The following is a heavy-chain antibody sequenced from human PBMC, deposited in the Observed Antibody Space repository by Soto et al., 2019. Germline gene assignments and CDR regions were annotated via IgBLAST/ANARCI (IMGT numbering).Heavy chain of an antibody. CDR1: GDTFSSYA. J-gene: IGHJ4*02. CDR2: IIPMFGTA. D-gene: IGHD3-22*01. CDR3: ARVGPAHYYDSSGYYSPLDY. Sequence: QVQLVQSGAEVKKPGSSVKVSCKASGDTFSSYAINWVRQAPGQGLEWMGGIIPMFGTANYAQKFKGRVTMNAGESTSTVYMELSSLRSEDTAVYYCARVGPAHYYDSSGYYSPLDYWGQGTLVTVSS. V-gene: IGHV1-69*01.